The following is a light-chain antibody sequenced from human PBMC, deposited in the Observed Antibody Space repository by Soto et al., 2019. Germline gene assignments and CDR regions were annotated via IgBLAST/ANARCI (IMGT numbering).Light chain of an antibody. V-gene: IGKV1-8*01. CDR1: QGISSY. Sequence: AIRMTQSPSSLSASTGDRVTITCRASQGISSYLAWYQQKPGKAPKLLIYAASTLQSGVPSRFSGSGSGTEFTLTISSLQPEDFATYYCHQANVFPSTFGQGTRLEIK. CDR2: AAS. CDR3: HQANVFPST. J-gene: IGKJ5*01.